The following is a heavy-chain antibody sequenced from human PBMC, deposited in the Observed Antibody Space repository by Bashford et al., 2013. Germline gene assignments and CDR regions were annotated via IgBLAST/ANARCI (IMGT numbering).Heavy chain of an antibody. CDR3: ARGREYGDYFDY. CDR1: SDSISSYY. V-gene: IGHV4-4*07. Sequence: SETLSLTCAVSSDSISSYYWNWIRQPAGKGLEWLGRIFTSGRTNYSPSLKSRVTMSVDTSKNQFSLKLNSVTAADTAVYYCARGREYGDYFDYWGQGILVTVSS. CDR2: IFTSGRT. D-gene: IGHD4-17*01. J-gene: IGHJ4*02.